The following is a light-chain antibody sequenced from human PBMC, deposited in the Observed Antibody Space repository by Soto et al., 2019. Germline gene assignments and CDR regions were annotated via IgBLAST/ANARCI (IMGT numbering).Light chain of an antibody. J-gene: IGKJ4*01. Sequence: DIVMTQSPLSLPVTPGEPAYISCRYSQSLLHSNGYNYLDWYLQKPGQSPQLLIYLGSNRASGVPDRFSGSGSGTDFTLKISRVEAEDVGVYYCMQALQTPLTFGGGTKVEIK. V-gene: IGKV2-28*01. CDR2: LGS. CDR3: MQALQTPLT. CDR1: QSLLHSNGYNY.